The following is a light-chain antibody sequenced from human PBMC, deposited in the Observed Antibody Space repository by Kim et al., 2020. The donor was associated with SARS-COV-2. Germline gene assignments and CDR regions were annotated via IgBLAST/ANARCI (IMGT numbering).Light chain of an antibody. CDR1: DSNIGIHY. CDR2: DNN. J-gene: IGLJ3*02. CDR3: ATWDESLSAGV. V-gene: IGLV1-51*01. Sequence: GQKVTISCSGSDSNIGIHYVSWYQQLPGTAPKLLIYDNNKRSSGIPDRFFGAKSGTSATLGITGLQTGDEADYYCATWDESLSAGVLGGGTQLTVL.